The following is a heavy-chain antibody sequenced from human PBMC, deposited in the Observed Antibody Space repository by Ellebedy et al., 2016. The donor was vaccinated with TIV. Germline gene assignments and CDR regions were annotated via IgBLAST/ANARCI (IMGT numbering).Heavy chain of an antibody. CDR1: GGIARNYA. CDR2: FSPLFGMG. V-gene: IGHV1-69*10. D-gene: IGHD2-21*01. CDR3: AQRANCGGDCFAFDS. J-gene: IGHJ4*02. Sequence: SVKVSXKASGGIARNYAINWVRQAPGQGLEWMGGFSPLFGMGNYAQKFQGRISITEDKSTTTTRMELSSLTSEDTAIYYCAQRANCGGDCFAFDSWGQGTLITVAS.